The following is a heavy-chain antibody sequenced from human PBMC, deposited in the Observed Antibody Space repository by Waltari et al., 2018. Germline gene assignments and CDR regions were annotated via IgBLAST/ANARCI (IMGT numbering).Heavy chain of an antibody. V-gene: IGHV1-2*06. J-gene: IGHJ4*02. CDR1: GYSFTAYY. CDR3: ARVLSTVQLGIFAY. CDR2: INPNSGAT. D-gene: IGHD7-27*01. Sequence: QVQMVQSGAEVKKPGASVKVSCKASGYSFTAYYLHWERQAPGQGLEWMGRINPNSGATTYAQMFQGRVTMTRDTSISTAYMEVTGLRSDDTAVYYCARVLSTVQLGIFAYWGQGTVVTVSS.